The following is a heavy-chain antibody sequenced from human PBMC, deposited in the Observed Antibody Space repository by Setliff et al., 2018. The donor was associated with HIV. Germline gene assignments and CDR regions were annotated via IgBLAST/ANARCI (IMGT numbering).Heavy chain of an antibody. CDR3: ARQVGEGKWYLDS. D-gene: IGHD1-26*01. V-gene: IGHV4-39*01. CDR2: IHQSGTA. Sequence: LETLSLTCAVSGVSVNNDDDYWGWIRQPPGKGLEWIAIIHQSGTAHKRPSLKSRVTISIDTSENLFFLKLSGVTAADTAIYYCARQVGEGKWYLDSWGHGTLVTVSS. CDR1: GVSVNNDDDY. J-gene: IGHJ4*01.